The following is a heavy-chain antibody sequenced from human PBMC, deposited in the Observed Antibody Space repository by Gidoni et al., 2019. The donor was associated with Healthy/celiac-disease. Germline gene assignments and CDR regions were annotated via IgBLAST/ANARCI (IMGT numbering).Heavy chain of an antibody. Sequence: VQPGTSLTLSCAASGFTFSSYAMHWVRQAPGKGLEWAAVISYDGSKKHYADSVKGRFTISRDNSKNTLYLQMNSLRAEDTAVYYCARVDLSTQKTAYGMDVWGQGTTVTVSS. J-gene: IGHJ6*02. CDR1: GFTFSSYA. V-gene: IGHV3-30-3*01. CDR2: ISYDGSKK. CDR3: ARVDLSTQKTAYGMDV.